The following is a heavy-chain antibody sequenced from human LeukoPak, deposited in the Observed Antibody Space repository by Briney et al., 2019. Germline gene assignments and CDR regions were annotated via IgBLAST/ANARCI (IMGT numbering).Heavy chain of an antibody. V-gene: IGHV3-53*01. CDR1: GFTVSSNY. D-gene: IGHD3-22*01. CDR2: IHKNPIT. J-gene: IGHJ6*03. Sequence: GGSLRLSCAASGFTVSSNYMTWVRQAPGKGLEWSPVIHKNPITYYADTVKGRFTISRDNSKNMLYLQMNSLRAEDTAVYYCAREAYGYDSSGYFDNYQYHYMDVWGKGTTVTVSS. CDR3: AREAYGYDSSGYFDNYQYHYMDV.